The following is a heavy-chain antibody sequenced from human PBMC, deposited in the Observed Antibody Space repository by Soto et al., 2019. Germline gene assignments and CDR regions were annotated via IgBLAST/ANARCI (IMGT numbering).Heavy chain of an antibody. CDR1: GGSIRTSSW. Sequence: SETLSLTCAVSGGSIRTSSWWTWLRQSPGKGLEWIGEIYHAGSPNYNPSFQSRVTISADASKNFFSLRLTSLTAADTAIYYCARASSFRGDFDIWGQGTAVTVSS. J-gene: IGHJ3*02. D-gene: IGHD2-21*01. CDR3: ARASSFRGDFDI. CDR2: IYHAGSP. V-gene: IGHV4-4*02.